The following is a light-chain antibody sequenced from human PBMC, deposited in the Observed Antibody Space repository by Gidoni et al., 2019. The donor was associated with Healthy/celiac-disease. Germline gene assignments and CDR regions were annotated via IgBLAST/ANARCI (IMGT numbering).Light chain of an antibody. V-gene: IGKV3-11*01. CDR2: DAS. CDR3: QQRSNWPPLYT. Sequence: EIVLTQSPATLSLSPGERATLSCRASQSVSSYLAWYQQKPGQAPRLLIYDASNRATGIPARFGGCGSGTDFTLTISSLEPEDFAVYYCQQRSNWPPLYTFGQGTKLEIK. CDR1: QSVSSY. J-gene: IGKJ2*01.